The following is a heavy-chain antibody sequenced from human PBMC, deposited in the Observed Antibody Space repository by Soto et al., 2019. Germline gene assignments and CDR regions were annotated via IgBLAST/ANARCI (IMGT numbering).Heavy chain of an antibody. Sequence: VQLQESGPGLVKPSQTLSLTCTVCGGSISSGDYYWSWIRQPPGKGLEWIGYIHYTGSTYYNPSLKSRVTISVDTPNDQFSLKLRSVTAADTAVYYCARRGAAAADFDYWGQGTLVTVSS. CDR3: ARRGAAAADFDY. CDR1: GGSISSGDYY. D-gene: IGHD6-13*01. J-gene: IGHJ4*02. CDR2: IHYTGST. V-gene: IGHV4-30-4*01.